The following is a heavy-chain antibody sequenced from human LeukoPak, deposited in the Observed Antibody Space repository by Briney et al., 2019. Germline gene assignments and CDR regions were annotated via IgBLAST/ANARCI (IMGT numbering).Heavy chain of an antibody. D-gene: IGHD1-26*01. CDR3: ARVELYYFDY. CDR2: IYHSGST. J-gene: IGHJ4*02. Sequence: SETLSLTCAVSGGSISSGGYSWSWIRQPPGKGLEWIGYIYHSGSTHYNPSLKSRVTISVDTSKNQFSLKLSSVTAADTAVYYCARVELYYFDYWGQGTLVTVSS. CDR1: GGSISSGGYS. V-gene: IGHV4-30-2*05.